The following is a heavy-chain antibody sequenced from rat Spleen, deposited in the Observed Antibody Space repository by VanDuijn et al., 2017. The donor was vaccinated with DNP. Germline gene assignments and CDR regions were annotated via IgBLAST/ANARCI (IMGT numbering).Heavy chain of an antibody. Sequence: EVQLVESGGGLVQPGRSLKLSCAASGFTFSDYYMAWVRQAPTKGLELVAYISYAGGSTYHGDSVKGRFTISRDNAKNTLYLQMNSLRSEDTATYYCARGNYPGINTFDYWGQGVMVTVSS. CDR1: GFTFSDYY. V-gene: IGHV5-22*01. CDR3: ARGNYPGINTFDY. CDR2: ISYAGGST. D-gene: IGHD1-4*01. J-gene: IGHJ2*01.